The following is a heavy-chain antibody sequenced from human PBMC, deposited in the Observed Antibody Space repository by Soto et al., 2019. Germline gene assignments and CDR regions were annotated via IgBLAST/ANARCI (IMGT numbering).Heavy chain of an antibody. J-gene: IGHJ4*02. D-gene: IGHD5-12*01. CDR1: GGSISSSTYY. CDR3: ARPLLGATILSGFDS. V-gene: IGHV4-39*01. CDR2: IYYSGSA. Sequence: SETLSLTCTVSGGSISSSTYYWGWIRQPPGKGLEWIGSIYYSGSAYYNPALKSRVTISVDTSKNQYSLKLSSVTAADTAVYFCARPLLGATILSGFDSWGQGILVTVSS.